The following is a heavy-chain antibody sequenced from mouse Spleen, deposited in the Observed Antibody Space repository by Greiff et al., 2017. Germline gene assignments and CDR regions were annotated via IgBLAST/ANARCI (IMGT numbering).Heavy chain of an antibody. CDR3: TSNWDEGFAY. V-gene: IGHV14-4*01. J-gene: IGHJ3*01. D-gene: IGHD4-1*01. Sequence: VQLQQSGAELVRPGASVKLSCTASGFTFKDDYMHWVKQRPEQGLESIGWIDPENGDTVYASKFQGKATITADTSSNTAYLQLSSLTSEDTAVYYCTSNWDEGFAYWGQGTLVTVSA. CDR1: GFTFKDDY. CDR2: IDPENGDT.